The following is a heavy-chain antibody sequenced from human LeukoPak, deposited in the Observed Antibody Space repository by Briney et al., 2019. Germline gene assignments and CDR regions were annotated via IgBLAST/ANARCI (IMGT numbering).Heavy chain of an antibody. CDR3: ARMKYYDSSGYLNWYFDL. CDR2: IYYSGST. Sequence: SETLSLTCTVSGGSISSYYWSWIRQPPGKGLEWIGYIYYSGSTNYNPSLKSRVTISVDTSKNQFSLKLSSVTAADTAVYYCARMKYYDSSGYLNWYFDLWGRGTLVTVSS. V-gene: IGHV4-59*01. CDR1: GGSISSYY. J-gene: IGHJ2*01. D-gene: IGHD3-22*01.